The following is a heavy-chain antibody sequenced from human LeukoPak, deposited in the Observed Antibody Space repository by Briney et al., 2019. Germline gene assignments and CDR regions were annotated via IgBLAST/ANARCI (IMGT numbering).Heavy chain of an antibody. V-gene: IGHV4-39*01. CDR1: GGSISSSISY. J-gene: IGHJ4*02. D-gene: IGHD6-13*01. CDR3: ARRAAAGHFDY. Sequence: SETLSLTCTVSGGSISSSISYWGWLRQPPGKGLEWMGYIYYSGSTYYNPSLKSRVTISVDTSKNQFSLKLSSVTAADTAVYYCARRAAAGHFDYWGQGTLVTVSS. CDR2: IYYSGST.